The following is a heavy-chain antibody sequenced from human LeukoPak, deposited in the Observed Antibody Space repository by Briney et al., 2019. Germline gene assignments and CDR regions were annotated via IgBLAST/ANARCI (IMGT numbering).Heavy chain of an antibody. D-gene: IGHD6-13*01. Sequence: SETLSLTCTVSGGSISRSSYYWGWIRQPPGKGLEWIGNIYYSGSTYYNPSLKSRVTISVDTSKNQFSLKLTSVTAADTAVYYCARLRQHLAPIDYWGQGTLVTVSS. V-gene: IGHV4-39*01. CDR2: IYYSGST. CDR1: GGSISRSSYY. CDR3: ARLRQHLAPIDY. J-gene: IGHJ4*02.